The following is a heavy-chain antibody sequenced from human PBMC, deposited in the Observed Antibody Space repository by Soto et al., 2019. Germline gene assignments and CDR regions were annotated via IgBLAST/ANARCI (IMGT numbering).Heavy chain of an antibody. CDR1: GGSFTSNNW. D-gene: IGHD1-7*01. CDR2: IYRTGST. Sequence: QVQLQESGPGLVKPSGTLSLTCAVSGGSFTSNNWWTWVRQPPGQGLEWIGEIYRTGSTNYNPSLKSRVTISRDTSENQFALKVTSLTAADTAVYYCASRDTGTSVDYWGQGTLVTVSS. J-gene: IGHJ4*02. V-gene: IGHV4-4*02. CDR3: ASRDTGTSVDY.